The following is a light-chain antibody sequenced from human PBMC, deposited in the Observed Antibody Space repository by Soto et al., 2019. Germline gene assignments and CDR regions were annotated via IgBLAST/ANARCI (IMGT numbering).Light chain of an antibody. CDR2: DNN. CDR3: QSYDISLHNYV. J-gene: IGLJ1*01. V-gene: IGLV1-51*01. CDR1: SSNIGNNF. Sequence: QSVLTQPPSVSAAPGQKVTISCSGSSSNIGNNFVTWYQQLPGTAPKLLIYDNNKRPSGIPDRFSGSQSGTSATLGITGLQTGDEAVYYCQSYDISLHNYVFGTGTKVTVL.